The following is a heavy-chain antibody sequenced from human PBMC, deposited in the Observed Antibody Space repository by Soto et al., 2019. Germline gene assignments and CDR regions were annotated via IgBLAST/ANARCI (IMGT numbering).Heavy chain of an antibody. CDR1: GGTYRSYA. D-gene: IGHD3-16*02. V-gene: IGHV1-69*01. CDR2: IIPIFGTT. J-gene: IGHJ4*02. CDR3: ASNNRASYHFDY. Sequence: QVRLVQSGAEVKKTGSSVKVSCKASGGTYRSYAISWVRQAPGQGLEWMGGIIPIFGTTNYAQKFQDRVTITADESTSTAYMDPNSLRSDDTAVYYCASNNRASYHFDYWGQGSMVTVSS.